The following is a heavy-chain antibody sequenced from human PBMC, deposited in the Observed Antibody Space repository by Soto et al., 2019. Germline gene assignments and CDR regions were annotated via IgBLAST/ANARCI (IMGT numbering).Heavy chain of an antibody. CDR1: GSTFTRYS. CDR2: ISSTTNYI. CDR3: ARESEDLTSNFDY. Sequence: PGGSLRLSCAASGSTFTRYSMNWVRQASGKGLEWVSSISSTTNYIYYGDSMKGRFTISRDNAKNSLYLEMNSLRAEDTAVYYCARESEDLTSNFDYWGQGTLVTVSS. J-gene: IGHJ4*02. V-gene: IGHV3-21*06.